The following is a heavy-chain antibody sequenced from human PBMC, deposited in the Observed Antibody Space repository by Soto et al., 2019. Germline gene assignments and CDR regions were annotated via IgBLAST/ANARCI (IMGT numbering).Heavy chain of an antibody. J-gene: IGHJ4*02. V-gene: IGHV3-66*01. CDR3: ASLRFGWPYAFEY. CDR2: SYSGGAT. Sequence: GGSLRLSCAASGFTVSSNYMTWVRQAPGRGLEWLSVSYSGGATDYADSVKGRFTISRDDSKNTVYLQMNSLKAEDTAVYYCASLRFGWPYAFEYWGQGTRVTVSS. CDR1: GFTVSSNY. D-gene: IGHD6-19*01.